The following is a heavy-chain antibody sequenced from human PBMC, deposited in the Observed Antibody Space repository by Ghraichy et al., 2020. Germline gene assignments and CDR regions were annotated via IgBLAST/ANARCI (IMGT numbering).Heavy chain of an antibody. CDR1: GFTFSTYW. J-gene: IGHJ4*02. CDR3: ARDGRGYTYTYYFAY. D-gene: IGHD5-18*01. CDR2: INSDGSYT. Sequence: GGSLRLSCAASGFTFSTYWMHWVRQAQGKGPVWVSRINSDGSYTTYVDSVKGRFTISRDNAKNTLYLDMNSLRAEDTAVYYCARDGRGYTYTYYFAYGGQGTLVTVSS. V-gene: IGHV3-74*01.